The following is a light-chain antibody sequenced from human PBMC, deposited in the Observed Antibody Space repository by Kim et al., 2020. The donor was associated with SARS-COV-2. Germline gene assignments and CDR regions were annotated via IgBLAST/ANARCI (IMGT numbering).Light chain of an antibody. CDR1: QSISSY. V-gene: IGKV1-39*01. CDR3: QQSYSIPYT. Sequence: DIQMTQSPSSLSASVGDRVTITCRASQSISSYLNWYQQKPGKAPKLLIYAASSLQSGVPSRFGGSGSGTDLTLTISSLQPEDFATYYCQQSYSIPYTFGQGTKLEI. CDR2: AAS. J-gene: IGKJ2*01.